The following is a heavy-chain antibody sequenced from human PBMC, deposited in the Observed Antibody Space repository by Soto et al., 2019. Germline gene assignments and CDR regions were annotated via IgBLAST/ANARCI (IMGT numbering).Heavy chain of an antibody. CDR1: GFTCSSCA. CDR3: AGDRFGGTTSLDY. D-gene: IGHD1-7*01. Sequence: PGGSLRRSCAASGFTCSSCAMSWCRQAPGKGLEWVSAIGGSGGSRYYADSGKGRFTISRDNSKNTLYLQMNSLRAEDTAVYYCAGDRFGGTTSLDYWGQGTLVTVSS. J-gene: IGHJ4*02. CDR2: IGGSGGSR. V-gene: IGHV3-23*01.